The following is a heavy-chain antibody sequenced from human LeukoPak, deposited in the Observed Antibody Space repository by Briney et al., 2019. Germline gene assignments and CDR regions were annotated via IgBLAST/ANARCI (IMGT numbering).Heavy chain of an antibody. D-gene: IGHD6-25*01. Sequence: SGTLSLTCAVSGGSISSGNWWNWVRQPPGKGLEWIGEIYHSGSTNYSPSLKSRVTISIDNSKNQFSLKLSSVTAADTAVYYCAARIPATDLYYFDYWGQGTLVTVSS. V-gene: IGHV4-4*02. J-gene: IGHJ4*02. CDR2: IYHSGST. CDR3: AARIPATDLYYFDY. CDR1: GGSISSGNW.